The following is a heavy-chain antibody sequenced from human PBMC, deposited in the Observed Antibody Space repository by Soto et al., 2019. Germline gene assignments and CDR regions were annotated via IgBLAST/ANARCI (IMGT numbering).Heavy chain of an antibody. Sequence: QVQLQQWGAGLLKPSETLSLTCAVYGGPSSGYFWSWVRQPPGKGLEWIGHVTHTGSTNYKPSLKSRVTRSLDTSRNHFSLKLTSVTAADTAIYYCATYFYDGRGFDFDFWSQGTLVTVSS. CDR2: VTHTGST. J-gene: IGHJ4*02. D-gene: IGHD3-22*01. CDR1: GGPSSGYF. CDR3: ATYFYDGRGFDFDF. V-gene: IGHV4-34*01.